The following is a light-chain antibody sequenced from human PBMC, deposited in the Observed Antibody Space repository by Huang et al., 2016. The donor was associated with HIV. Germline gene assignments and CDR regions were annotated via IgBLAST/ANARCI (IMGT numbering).Light chain of an antibody. V-gene: IGKV1-17*03. J-gene: IGKJ1*01. CDR3: LQHSSYPGT. CDR1: QGIANY. Sequence: DIQMTQSPSAMSASVGDRVTITCRASQGIANYLAWFQQKPGKVPKRLIYGASNLQSGVPSRFSGSGSGREFTLTISSLQPEDFATYYCLQHSSYPGTFGQGTKVEIK. CDR2: GAS.